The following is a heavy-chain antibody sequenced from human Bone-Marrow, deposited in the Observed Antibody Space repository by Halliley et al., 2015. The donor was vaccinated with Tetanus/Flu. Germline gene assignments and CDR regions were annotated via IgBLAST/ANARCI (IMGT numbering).Heavy chain of an antibody. J-gene: IGHJ6*02. V-gene: IGHV1-18*01. CDR2: ISAHSGNT. CDR1: GYKFSSYA. D-gene: IGHD2-21*01. CDR3: ARDFDIEVISSGMGFSTLHGMDV. Sequence: QVQLVQSGGEVKRPGASVKISCKASGYKFSSYAVSWVRQAPGQGLEWMGWISAHSGNTKYEQKLLDRVTMTTDTSTTTAYLELRSLRSDDTAVYYCARDFDIEVISSGMGFSTLHGMDVWGQGTSVTVTS.